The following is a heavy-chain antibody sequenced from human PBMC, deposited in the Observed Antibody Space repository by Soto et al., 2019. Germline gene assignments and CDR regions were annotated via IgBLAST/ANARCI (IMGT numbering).Heavy chain of an antibody. Sequence: QVQLQESGPGLVKPSQTLSLTCTVSGGSISSSGYYWSWIRQHPGKGLEWMGYIYYSGSTYYNPSLKSRVTISLDTSKNQFSLKLSSVTAADTAVYYCARARTANYYDSSGYAPSYFDYWGQGALVTVSS. CDR2: IYYSGST. CDR3: ARARTANYYDSSGYAPSYFDY. D-gene: IGHD3-22*01. V-gene: IGHV4-31*03. J-gene: IGHJ4*02. CDR1: GGSISSSGYY.